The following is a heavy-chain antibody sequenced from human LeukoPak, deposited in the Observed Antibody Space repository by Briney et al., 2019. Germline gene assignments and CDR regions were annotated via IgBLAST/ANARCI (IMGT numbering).Heavy chain of an antibody. D-gene: IGHD5-18*01. Sequence: GGSLRLSCAASGFTFSSYWMSWVRQAPGKGLEWVSSISSSSSYIYYADSVKGRFTISRDNAKNSLYLQMNSLRAEDTAVYYCARVDTAMGPYYYYGMDVWGQGTTVTVSS. V-gene: IGHV3-21*01. J-gene: IGHJ6*02. CDR2: ISSSSSYI. CDR1: GFTFSSYW. CDR3: ARVDTAMGPYYYYGMDV.